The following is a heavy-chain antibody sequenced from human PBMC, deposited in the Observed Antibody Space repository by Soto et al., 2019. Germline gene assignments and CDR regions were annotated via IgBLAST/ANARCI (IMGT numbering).Heavy chain of an antibody. CDR1: GGSITSGDYY. CDR2: IHYSGST. V-gene: IGHV4-30-4*01. Sequence: TSETLSLTCTVSGGSITSGDYYWSWIRQPPGKGLEWIGNIHYSGSTYYNPSLKSRVTISVDTSKNQFSLKLSSVTAADTALYHCARALDDCGGGCSSPLGWFDPWGQGTLVTVSS. J-gene: IGHJ5*02. D-gene: IGHD2-21*02. CDR3: ARALDDCGGGCSSPLGWFDP.